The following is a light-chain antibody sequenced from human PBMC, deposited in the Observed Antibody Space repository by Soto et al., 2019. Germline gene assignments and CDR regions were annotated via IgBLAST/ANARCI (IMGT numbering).Light chain of an antibody. J-gene: IGLJ1*01. CDR2: EVN. CDR1: SNDVGGYNY. V-gene: IGLV2-8*01. CDR3: SSFAVSNSFV. Sequence: SVLTQPPSASGSPGQSVTISCTGTSNDVGGYNYVSWYQQHPGKAPKLMIYEVNKRPSGVPDRFSGSKSGNTASLTVSGLQAEDEADYYCSSFAVSNSFVFGTETKVTV.